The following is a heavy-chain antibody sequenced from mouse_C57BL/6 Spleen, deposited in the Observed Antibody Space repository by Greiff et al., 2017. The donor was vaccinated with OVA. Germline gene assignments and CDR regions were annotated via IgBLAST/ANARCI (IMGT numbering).Heavy chain of an antibody. Sequence: QVQLQQSGAELVKPGASVKLSCKASGYTFTSYWMHWVKQRPGQGLEWIGMIHPNSGSTNYNEKFKSKATLTVDKSSSTAYMQLSSLTSEDSAVYYCARSGVVATKGDFDYWGQGTTLTVSS. CDR1: GYTFTSYW. V-gene: IGHV1-64*01. CDR2: IHPNSGST. J-gene: IGHJ2*01. CDR3: ARSGVVATKGDFDY. D-gene: IGHD1-1*01.